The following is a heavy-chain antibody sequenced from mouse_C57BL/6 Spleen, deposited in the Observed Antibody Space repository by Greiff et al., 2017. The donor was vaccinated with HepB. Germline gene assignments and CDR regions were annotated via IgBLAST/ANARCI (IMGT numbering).Heavy chain of an antibody. V-gene: IGHV3-6*01. J-gene: IGHJ1*03. Sequence: EVKLVESGPGLVKPSQSLSLTCSVTGYSITSGYYWNWIRQFPGNKLEWMGYISYDGSNNYNPSLKNRISITRDTSKNQFFLKLNSVTTEDTATYYCARDYYDYDGGYWYFDVWGTGTTVTVSS. CDR3: ARDYYDYDGGYWYFDV. CDR2: ISYDGSN. CDR1: GYSITSGYY. D-gene: IGHD2-4*01.